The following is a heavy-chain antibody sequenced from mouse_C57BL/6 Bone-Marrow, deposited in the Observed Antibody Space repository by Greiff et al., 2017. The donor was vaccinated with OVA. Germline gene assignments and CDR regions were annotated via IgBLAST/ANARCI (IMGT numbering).Heavy chain of an antibody. J-gene: IGHJ1*03. CDR2: ISYSGST. V-gene: IGHV3-8*01. CDR1: GYSITSDY. CDR3: ARCGSSFNWYFDV. Sequence: EVNVVESGPGLAKPSQTLSLTCSVTGYSITSDYWNWIRKFPGNKLEYMGYISYSGSTYYNPSLKSRISITRDTSKNQYYLQLNSVTTEDTATYYCARCGSSFNWYFDVWGTGTTVTVSS. D-gene: IGHD1-1*01.